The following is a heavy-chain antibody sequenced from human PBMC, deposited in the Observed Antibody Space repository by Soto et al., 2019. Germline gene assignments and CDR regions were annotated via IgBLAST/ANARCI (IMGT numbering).Heavy chain of an antibody. CDR1: GDSVSSNSAA. CDR2: TYYRSKWYN. CDR3: ARGGRSLGGRAFDI. V-gene: IGHV6-1*01. D-gene: IGHD3-16*01. Sequence: KQSQTLSLTCAISGDSVSSNSAAWNWIRQSPSRGLEWLGRTYYRSKWYNDYAVSVKSRITINPDTSKNQFSLQLNSVTPEDTAVYYCARGGRSLGGRAFDIWGQGTMVTVSS. J-gene: IGHJ3*02.